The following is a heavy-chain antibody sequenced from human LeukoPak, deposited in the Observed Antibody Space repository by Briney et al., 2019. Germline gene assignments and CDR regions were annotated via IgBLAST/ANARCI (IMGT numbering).Heavy chain of an antibody. D-gene: IGHD3-16*01. J-gene: IGHJ4*02. CDR2: IYYSGST. Sequence: SETLSLTCTVSGGSISSSSYYWGWIRQPPGKGLEWIGSIYYSGSTYYNPSLKSRVTMSVDTSKNQFSLKLTSVTAADTAVYYCTRDRKGGYFDYWGQGTLVTVSS. CDR1: GGSISSSSYY. V-gene: IGHV4-39*07. CDR3: TRDRKGGYFDY.